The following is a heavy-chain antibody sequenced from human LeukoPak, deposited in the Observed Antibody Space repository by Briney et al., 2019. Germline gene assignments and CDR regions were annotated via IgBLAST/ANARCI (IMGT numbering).Heavy chain of an antibody. CDR3: TTHCSGGSCYPTNWFDP. CDR2: FDPEDGET. CDR1: GYTLTELS. Sequence: ASVKVSCKVSGYTLTELSMHWVRQALGKGLEWMGGFDPEDGETIYAQKFQGRVTMTEDTSTDTAYMELSSLRSEDTAVYYCTTHCSGGSCYPTNWFDPWGQGTLVTVSS. V-gene: IGHV1-24*01. J-gene: IGHJ5*02. D-gene: IGHD2-15*01.